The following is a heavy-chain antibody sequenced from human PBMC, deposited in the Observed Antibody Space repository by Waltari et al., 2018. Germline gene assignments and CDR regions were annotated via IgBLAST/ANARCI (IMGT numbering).Heavy chain of an antibody. CDR2: INAGNGNT. D-gene: IGHD6-6*01. J-gene: IGHJ6*02. CDR3: ASSYSSSPGRYYYYGMDV. V-gene: IGHV1-3*01. CDR1: GYTFTSYA. Sequence: QVQLVQSGAEVKKPGASVKVSCKASGYTFTSYARHWVRPAPGQRLEWMGWINAGNGNTKYSQKFQGRVTITRDTSASTAYMELSSLRSEDTAVYYCASSYSSSPGRYYYYGMDVWGQGTTVTVSS.